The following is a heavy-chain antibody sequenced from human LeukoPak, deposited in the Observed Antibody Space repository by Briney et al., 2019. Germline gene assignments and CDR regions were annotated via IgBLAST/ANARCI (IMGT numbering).Heavy chain of an antibody. J-gene: IGHJ6*03. V-gene: IGHV4-4*07. CDR3: ARGTTVTTYDYYYMDV. D-gene: IGHD4-11*01. CDR1: GGSISSYY. CDR2: IYTSGST. Sequence: SETLSLTCTVSGGSISSYYWNWIRQPAGKGLEWIGRIYTSGSTNYNPSLKSRVTMSVDTSKNQFSLKLSSVTAADTAVYYCARGTTVTTYDYYYMDVWGKGTTVTVSS.